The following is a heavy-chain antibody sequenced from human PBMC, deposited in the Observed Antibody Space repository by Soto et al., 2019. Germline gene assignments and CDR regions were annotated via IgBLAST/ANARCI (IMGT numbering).Heavy chain of an antibody. CDR2: IYYGGST. Sequence: SETLSLTCTVSGGSITSSRYYWAWIRQPPGKGLEWIGTIYYGGSTYYNASLKSRVTISVDTSKNQFSLKLSSVTAADTAVYYCARDFHYYDSSGYIDAFDIWGQGTMVTV. V-gene: IGHV4-39*07. J-gene: IGHJ3*02. D-gene: IGHD3-22*01. CDR1: GGSITSSRYY. CDR3: ARDFHYYDSSGYIDAFDI.